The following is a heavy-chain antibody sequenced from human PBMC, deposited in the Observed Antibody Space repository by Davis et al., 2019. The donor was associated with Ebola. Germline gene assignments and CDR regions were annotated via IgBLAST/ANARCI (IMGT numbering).Heavy chain of an antibody. CDR3: AREGVTSGRAGSFDY. CDR1: GIDFRTSI. V-gene: IGHV3-30-3*01. CDR2: IPIDGGYN. Sequence: PGGSLRLSCVVSGIDFRTSIMHWVRQAPGKGLEWMALIPIDGGYNQYGDAVRGRFTISRDDPRNTVDLQMNSLRADDTAVYYCAREGVTSGRAGSFDYWGHGALVTVSS. J-gene: IGHJ4*01. D-gene: IGHD6-19*01.